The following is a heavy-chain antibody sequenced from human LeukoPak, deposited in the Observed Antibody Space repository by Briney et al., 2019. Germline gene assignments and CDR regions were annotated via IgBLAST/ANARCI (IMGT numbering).Heavy chain of an antibody. Sequence: PSETLSLTCTVSGGSIIGYYWTWIRQPPGKGLEWIGYIQHSGNTNYNSSLKSRVTTSIDTSKNQFSLKLSSVTAADTAVYYCARRAPGYYYGMDVWGQGTTVTVSS. CDR1: GGSIIGYY. J-gene: IGHJ6*02. V-gene: IGHV4-59*08. CDR3: ARRAPGYYYGMDV. CDR2: IQHSGNT.